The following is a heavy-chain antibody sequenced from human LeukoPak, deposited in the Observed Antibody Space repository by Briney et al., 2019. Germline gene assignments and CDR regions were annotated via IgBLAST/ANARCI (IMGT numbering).Heavy chain of an antibody. D-gene: IGHD3-10*01. CDR3: ARGRHYGSGSYLF. CDR2: ISYSGST. Sequence: SETLSLTCTVSGGSISSYYWSWIRQPPGKGLEWIGYISYSGSTKYNPSLKSRVTISMDTSKNQFSLKLTSLPAADTAVYYCARGRHYGSGSYLFWGQGTLVTVSS. CDR1: GGSISSYY. J-gene: IGHJ4*02. V-gene: IGHV4-59*01.